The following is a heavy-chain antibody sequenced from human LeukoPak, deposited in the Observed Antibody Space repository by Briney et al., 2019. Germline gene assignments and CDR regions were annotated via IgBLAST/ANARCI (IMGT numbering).Heavy chain of an antibody. Sequence: GGSLRLSCSASGFTFSRHAMHWVRQAPGKGLEWVSFISSSSNYMSYADSVKGRFTISRDNAKNSLYLQMNSLRAEDTAVYYCARPLDSSNNYFDYWGQGTLVTVSA. J-gene: IGHJ4*02. D-gene: IGHD6-13*01. CDR1: GFTFSRHA. CDR3: ARPLDSSNNYFDY. V-gene: IGHV3-21*01. CDR2: ISSSSNYM.